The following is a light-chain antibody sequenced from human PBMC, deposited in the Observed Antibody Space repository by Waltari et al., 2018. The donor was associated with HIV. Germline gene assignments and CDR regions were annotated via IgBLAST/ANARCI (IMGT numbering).Light chain of an antibody. CDR2: DAN. CDR1: SSDIATYNY. J-gene: IGLJ3*02. CDR3: ASYTITSTLV. Sequence: QSALTQPASVSGSLGQSITISCIGTSSDIATYNYVSWYQHHPDKAPRLVIYDANSRPSGVPFRFPGSKSGNTASLTISGLQAEDEADYYCASYTITSTLVFGGGTKVTVL. V-gene: IGLV2-14*01.